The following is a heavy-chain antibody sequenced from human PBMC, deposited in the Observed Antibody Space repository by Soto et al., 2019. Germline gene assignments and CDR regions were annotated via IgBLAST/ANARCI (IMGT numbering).Heavy chain of an antibody. CDR3: ARRTGLLYSD. D-gene: IGHD2-21*01. CDR1: GYSFNTYW. CDR2: IYPDDSDI. Sequence: GESLKISCKGSGYSFNTYWIGWVRQMPGKGLEWMGVIYPDDSDIRYSPSFQGQVTISADKSISTAYLQWSSLKAPDSGIYYWARRTGLLYSDWGQGTLVTVSS. V-gene: IGHV5-51*01. J-gene: IGHJ4*02.